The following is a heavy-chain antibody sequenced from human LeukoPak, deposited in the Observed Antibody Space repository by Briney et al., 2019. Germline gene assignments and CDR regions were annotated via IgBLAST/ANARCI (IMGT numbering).Heavy chain of an antibody. CDR1: GGSISSYY. D-gene: IGHD3-9*01. CDR3: AREGDGYYDIPDI. J-gene: IGHJ3*02. V-gene: IGHV4-59*01. CDR2: IYYSGST. Sequence: SETLSLTCTVSGGSISSYYWSWIRQPPGKGLEWIGYIYYSGSTNCNPSLKSRVTISVDTSKNQFSLKLSSVTAADTAVYYCAREGDGYYDIPDIWGQGTMVTVSS.